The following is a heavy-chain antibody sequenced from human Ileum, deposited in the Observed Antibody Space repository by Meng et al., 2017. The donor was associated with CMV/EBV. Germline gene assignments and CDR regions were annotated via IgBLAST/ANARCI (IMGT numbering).Heavy chain of an antibody. CDR2: ISGDGGTT. V-gene: IGHV3-23*01. J-gene: IGHJ5*01. CDR1: GVTFSSCA. Sequence: GESLKISCAASGVTFSSCAMRWVRQSPGKGLECVSAISGDGGTTYYANSVKDRFTISRDNSKKTLHLQMNSLRDEDTAVYYCVRGRPTNPAATRRLDSWGQGTLVTVSS. D-gene: IGHD6-25*01. CDR3: VRGRPTNPAATRRLDS.